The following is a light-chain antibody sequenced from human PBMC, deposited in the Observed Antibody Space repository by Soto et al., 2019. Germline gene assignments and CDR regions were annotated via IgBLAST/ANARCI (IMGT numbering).Light chain of an antibody. CDR1: SSDVGGYDY. CDR3: SSHTSGSTRV. Sequence: QSVLTQPASVSGSPGQSIAISCTGTSSDVGGYDYVSWYQQQPDKAPKLMICEVTQRPSGVSNRFSGSKSGNTASLTISGLQAEDEADYYCSSHTSGSTRVFGTGTKVTVL. CDR2: EVT. V-gene: IGLV2-14*01. J-gene: IGLJ1*01.